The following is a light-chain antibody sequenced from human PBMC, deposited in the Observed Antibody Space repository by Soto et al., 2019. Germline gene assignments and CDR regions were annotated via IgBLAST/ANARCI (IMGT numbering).Light chain of an antibody. V-gene: IGKV3-11*01. CDR1: QSVSSY. Sequence: VMTQSPATLSVSPVEGATLSCRASQSVSSYLAWYQQKPGQAPRLLIYDASNRATGIPARFSGSGSGTDFTLTISSLEPEDFAVYYCQQRSNWITFGQGTRLEI. CDR2: DAS. CDR3: QQRSNWIT. J-gene: IGKJ5*01.